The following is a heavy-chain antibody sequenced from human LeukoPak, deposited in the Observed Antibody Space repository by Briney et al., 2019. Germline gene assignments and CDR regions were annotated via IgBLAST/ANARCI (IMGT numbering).Heavy chain of an antibody. V-gene: IGHV4-61*02. J-gene: IGHJ4*02. CDR3: ARATSVTMIVRPWGSYYFDY. D-gene: IGHD3-22*01. CDR2: IYTSGST. CDR1: GGSISSGSYY. Sequence: RPSETLSLTCTVSGGSISSGSYYWSWIRQPAGKGLEWIGRIYTSGSTNYNPSLKSRVTISVDTSKNQFSLKLSSVTAADTAVYYCARATSVTMIVRPWGSYYFDYWGQGTLVTVSS.